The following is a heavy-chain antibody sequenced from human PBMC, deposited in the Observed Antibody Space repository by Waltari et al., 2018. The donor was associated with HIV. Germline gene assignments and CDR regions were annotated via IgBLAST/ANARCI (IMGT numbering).Heavy chain of an antibody. CDR1: GGSVSGSSYY. J-gene: IGHJ5*02. D-gene: IGHD3-22*01. Sequence: QLQLQEAGPRLVKPSETLSLTCTVSGGSVSGSSYYWGWLRQPPGKGLEWIGAVTFNGTTYYNPSLKSRLTISVDWSKNQFSLSLSSVSAADTALYYCASDYYDSSGYYPWWFDPWGQGTLVTVSS. V-gene: IGHV4-39*01. CDR2: VTFNGTT. CDR3: ASDYYDSSGYYPWWFDP.